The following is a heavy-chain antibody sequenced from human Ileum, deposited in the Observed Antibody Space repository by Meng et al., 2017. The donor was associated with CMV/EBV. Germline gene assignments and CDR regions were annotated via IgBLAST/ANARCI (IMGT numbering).Heavy chain of an antibody. D-gene: IGHD3-9*01. Sequence: QAGPWLLHPSPTLLLTCVFSGDTVSRNSFVCNWIRQSPSRGLEWLGRTFYKSTYYNDYAVSVKSRIIINADTSNNQLSLQLNSVTPDDTAVYYCATDWDLNYWGQGILVTVSS. V-gene: IGHV6-1*01. J-gene: IGHJ4*02. CDR2: TFYKSTYYN. CDR1: GDTVSRNSFV. CDR3: ATDWDLNY.